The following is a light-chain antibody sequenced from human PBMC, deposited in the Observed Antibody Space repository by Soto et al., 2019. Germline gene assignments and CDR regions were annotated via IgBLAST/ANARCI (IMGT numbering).Light chain of an antibody. Sequence: IVLSQSPGTLSLSPGERATLSCRASQSFNSIYLAWYQQKPGQAPRLLIYGASSRATGIPDRFSGSGSGTDFTLTISRLEPEDFAVYYCHQYDSWTFGQGTKV. CDR2: GAS. CDR3: HQYDSWT. J-gene: IGKJ1*01. V-gene: IGKV3-20*01. CDR1: QSFNSIY.